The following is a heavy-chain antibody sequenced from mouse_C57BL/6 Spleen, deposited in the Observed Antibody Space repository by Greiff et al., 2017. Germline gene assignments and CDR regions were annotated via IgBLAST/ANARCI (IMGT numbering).Heavy chain of an antibody. D-gene: IGHD2-5*01. CDR1: GFTFSSYC. V-gene: IGHV5-6*01. J-gene: IGHJ3*01. CDR2: ISTGGCYT. CDR3: ASPAYYSNYEACFAY. Sequence: EVQGVESGGDLVKPGGSLKFSCAASGFTFSSYCMSWVRQTPDKRLEWVATISTGGCYTYYPDSVKGRFTISRDNAKNTLYLQMSSLNSEDTAMYYYASPAYYSNYEACFAYWGQGTLVTVSA.